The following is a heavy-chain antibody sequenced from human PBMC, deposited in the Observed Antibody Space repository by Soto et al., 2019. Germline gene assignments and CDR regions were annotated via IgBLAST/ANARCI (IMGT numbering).Heavy chain of an antibody. CDR1: GGTFSSYT. CDR3: AGGDDYGDYVQYFQH. J-gene: IGHJ1*01. V-gene: IGHV1-69*02. CDR2: IIPILGIA. D-gene: IGHD4-17*01. Sequence: GASVKVSCKASGGTFSSYTISWVRQAPXQGLEWMGRIIPILGIANYAQKFQGRVTITADKSTSTAYMELSSLRSEDTAVYYCAGGDDYGDYVQYFQHWGQGTLVTVSS.